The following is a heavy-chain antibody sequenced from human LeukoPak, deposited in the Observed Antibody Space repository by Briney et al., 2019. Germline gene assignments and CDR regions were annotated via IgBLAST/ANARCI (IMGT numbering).Heavy chain of an antibody. Sequence: SETLSLTQSACCGLHRCKYQHAFRQPPGKGLEWIGYIYYSGITNYNPSLGSRVTISVDTSKNQFSLKLTSVTTADRAVYYCASGNGWDFGRTRSLENWFDTWGQGTLVTVSS. D-gene: IGHD6-19*01. J-gene: IGHJ5*02. CDR3: ASGNGWDFGRTRSLENWFDT. CDR1: CGLHRCKY. CDR2: IYYSGIT. V-gene: IGHV4-59*01.